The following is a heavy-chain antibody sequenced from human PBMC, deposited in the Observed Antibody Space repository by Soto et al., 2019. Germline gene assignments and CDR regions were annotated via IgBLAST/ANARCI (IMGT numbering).Heavy chain of an antibody. J-gene: IGHJ4*02. CDR1: GFTFQDYA. CDR3: AKASHHYDSGSYYQPLEQ. D-gene: IGHD3-22*01. V-gene: IGHV3-9*01. CDR2: ISWNGGRI. Sequence: PGGSLRLSCAASGFTFQDYAMHWVRQAPGKGLEWVASISWNGGRIGYVDSVKGRFTISRDNAWSSLYLEMNRLRREDTAFYYCAKASHHYDSGSYYQPLEQWGQGTLVTVSS.